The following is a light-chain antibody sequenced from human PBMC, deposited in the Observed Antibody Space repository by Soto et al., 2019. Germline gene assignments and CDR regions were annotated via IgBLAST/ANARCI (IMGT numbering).Light chain of an antibody. Sequence: EIVLTQSPGTLSLSPGERATLSCRASRSVSRSYLAWYQQKPGQAPRLLIYGASSRATGIPDRFSGSGSGTDFTLTISRLEPEDFAVYYCHQYGSSPPITFGQGTRLEIK. J-gene: IGKJ5*01. CDR2: GAS. V-gene: IGKV3-20*01. CDR3: HQYGSSPPIT. CDR1: RSVSRSY.